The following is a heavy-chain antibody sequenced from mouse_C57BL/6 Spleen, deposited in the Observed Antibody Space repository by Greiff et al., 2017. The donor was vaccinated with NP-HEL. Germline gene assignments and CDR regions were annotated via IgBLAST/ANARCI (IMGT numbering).Heavy chain of an antibody. CDR2: IDPSDSYT. CDR3: ARGKDGAY. V-gene: IGHV1-50*01. D-gene: IGHD2-3*01. J-gene: IGHJ3*01. Sequence: VQLQQPGAELVKPGASVKLSCKASGYTFTSYWMQWVKQRPGQGLEWIGEIDPSDSYTNYNQKFKGKATLTVDTSSSTAYMQLSSLTSEDSAVYYCARGKDGAYWGQGTLVTVSA. CDR1: GYTFTSYW.